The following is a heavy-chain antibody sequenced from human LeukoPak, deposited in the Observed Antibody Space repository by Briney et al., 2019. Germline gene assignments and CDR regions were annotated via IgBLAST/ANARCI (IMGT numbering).Heavy chain of an antibody. CDR3: AREQLGLDY. CDR1: GFTFSSYG. CDR2: IWYGGSNK. V-gene: IGHV3-33*08. D-gene: IGHD6-6*01. J-gene: IGHJ4*02. Sequence: PGRSLRLSCAASGFTFSSYGMHWVRQAPGKGLEWVAVIWYGGSNKCYADSVKGRFTISRDNSKNTLYLQMNSLRAEDTAVYYCAREQLGLDYWGQGTLVTVSS.